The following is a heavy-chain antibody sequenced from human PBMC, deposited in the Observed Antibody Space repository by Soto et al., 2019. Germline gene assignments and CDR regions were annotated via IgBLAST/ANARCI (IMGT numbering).Heavy chain of an antibody. V-gene: IGHV3-33*01. CDR2: IWDDGGNK. D-gene: IGHD1-26*01. CDR1: AFSFSTSG. J-gene: IGHJ5*02. CDR3: ARSSGSYFAAFYDP. Sequence: QAQLQESGGGVVQPGTSPRLSCAASAFSFSTSGMHWVRQAPGKGLEWVAAIWDDGGNKYYADSVRGRFTISRDNSNNMLFRQMNSLRAEDTALYYCARSSGSYFAAFYDPWGKGTLVSVSS.